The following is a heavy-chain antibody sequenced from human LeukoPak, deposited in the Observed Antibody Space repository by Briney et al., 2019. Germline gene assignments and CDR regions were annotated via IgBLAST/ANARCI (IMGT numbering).Heavy chain of an antibody. V-gene: IGHV4-38-2*01. CDR3: ARLSVYHYSGSYLIRGWFDP. Sequence: SETLSLTCAVSGYSISSGYYWGWIRQPPGKGLEWIGSIYHSGSTYYNLSLKSRVTISVDTSKNQFSLKLSSVTAADTAVYYCARLSVYHYSGSYLIRGWFDPWGQGTLVTVSS. CDR2: IYHSGST. CDR1: GYSISSGYY. D-gene: IGHD3-10*01. J-gene: IGHJ5*02.